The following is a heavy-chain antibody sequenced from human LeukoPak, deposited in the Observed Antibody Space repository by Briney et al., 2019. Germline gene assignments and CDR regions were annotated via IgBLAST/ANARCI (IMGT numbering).Heavy chain of an antibody. CDR1: GYTFTSYG. Sequence: ASVKVSCKASGYTFTSYGISWVRQAPGQGLEWMGWINPNSGGTNYAQKFQGRVTMTRDTSISTAYMELSRLRSDDTAVYYCASIRSSSWFYASFDYWGQGTLVTVSS. J-gene: IGHJ4*02. CDR3: ASIRSSSWFYASFDY. V-gene: IGHV1-2*02. D-gene: IGHD6-13*01. CDR2: INPNSGGT.